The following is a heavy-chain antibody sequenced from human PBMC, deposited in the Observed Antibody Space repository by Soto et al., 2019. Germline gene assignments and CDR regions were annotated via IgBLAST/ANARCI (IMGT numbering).Heavy chain of an antibody. Sequence: QVQLVESGGGVVQPGRSLRLSCAASGFTFSSYGMHWVRQAPGKGLEWVAVIWYDGSNKYYADSVKGRFTISRDNSKKTLYSKMNSRRPEDTVVYYCGRGTVAGPAYWGRGTLVTVPS. D-gene: IGHD6-19*01. CDR1: GFTFSSYG. V-gene: IGHV3-33*01. CDR2: IWYDGSNK. CDR3: GRGTVAGPAY. J-gene: IGHJ4*02.